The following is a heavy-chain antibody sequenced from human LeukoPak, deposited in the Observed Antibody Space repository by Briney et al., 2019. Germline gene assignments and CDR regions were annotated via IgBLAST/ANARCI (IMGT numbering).Heavy chain of an antibody. D-gene: IGHD2-15*01. V-gene: IGHV3-30*18. CDR3: AKDQSYRYWAYLDY. CDR1: GFTFSSYG. J-gene: IGHJ4*02. Sequence: GRSLRLSCAASGFTFSSYGMHWVRQAPGKGLEWVAVMSYDGSNKYYADSVKGRFTTSRDNSKNTLYLQMNSLRAEDTAVYYCAKDQSYRYWAYLDYWGQGTLVTVSS. CDR2: MSYDGSNK.